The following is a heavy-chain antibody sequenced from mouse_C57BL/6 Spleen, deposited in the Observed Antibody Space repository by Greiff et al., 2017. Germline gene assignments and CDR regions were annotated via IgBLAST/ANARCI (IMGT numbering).Heavy chain of an antibody. CDR3: ARGYDGLAY. CDR1: GFTFSSYA. D-gene: IGHD2-3*01. V-gene: IGHV5-4*03. J-gene: IGHJ3*01. CDR2: ISDGGSYT. Sequence: EVKLVESGGGLVKPGGSLKLSCAASGFTFSSYAMSWVRQTPEKRLEWVATISDGGSYTYYPDNVKGRFTISRDNAKNNLYLQMSHLKSEDTAMYYCARGYDGLAYWGQGTLVTVSA.